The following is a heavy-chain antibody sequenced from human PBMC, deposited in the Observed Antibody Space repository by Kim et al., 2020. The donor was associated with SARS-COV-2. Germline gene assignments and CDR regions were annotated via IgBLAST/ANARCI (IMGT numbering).Heavy chain of an antibody. Sequence: ASVKVSCKASGYTFTSYDINWVRQATGQGLEWMGWMNPNSGNTGYAQKFQGRVTMTRNTSISTAYMELSSLRSEDTAVYYCARESIAVAGTLGYYYYGMDVWGQGTTVTVSS. D-gene: IGHD6-19*01. J-gene: IGHJ6*02. CDR2: MNPNSGNT. CDR3: ARESIAVAGTLGYYYYGMDV. CDR1: GYTFTSYD. V-gene: IGHV1-8*01.